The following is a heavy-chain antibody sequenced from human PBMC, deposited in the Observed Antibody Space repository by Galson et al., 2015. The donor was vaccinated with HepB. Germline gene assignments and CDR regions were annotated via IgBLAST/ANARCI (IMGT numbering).Heavy chain of an antibody. Sequence: SVKVSCKASGYTFTNYAINWVRQAPGQGLEWMGWLNTNTGEPTYAQAFTGRVVFSLDTSVTTAHLQISSLKPEDTAVYYCARVTSTHNFGRSRYSFYYYGMDVWGQGTTVTVPS. CDR3: ARVTSTHNFGRSRYSFYYYGMDV. D-gene: IGHD1-20*01. V-gene: IGHV7-4-1*02. CDR1: GYTFTNYA. CDR2: LNTNTGEP. J-gene: IGHJ6*02.